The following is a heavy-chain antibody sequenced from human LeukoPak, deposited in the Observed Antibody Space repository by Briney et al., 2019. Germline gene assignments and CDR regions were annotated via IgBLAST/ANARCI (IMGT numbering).Heavy chain of an antibody. CDR3: AKDLGRYRNNYFDY. V-gene: IGHV3-23*01. CDR1: GFTFNSYA. CDR2: ISGSGGGT. Sequence: GGSLRLSCAASGFTFNSYAMSWVRQATEKALECVATISGSGGGTYYADSVKGRFTISRDDSKNTLYLQMNSLRAEDTAVYYCAKDLGRYRNNYFDYWGQGTLVTVSS. J-gene: IGHJ4*02. D-gene: IGHD1-26*01.